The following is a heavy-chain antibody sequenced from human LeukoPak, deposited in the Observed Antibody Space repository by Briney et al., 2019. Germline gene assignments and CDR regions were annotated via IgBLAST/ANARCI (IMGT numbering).Heavy chain of an antibody. V-gene: IGHV4-34*01. Sequence: PSETLSLTCVVYGGSFNAYYWSWIRQPPGKGLEWIGEINDSGGTNSNPSLKSRVTISVDTPKKQFSLKLSSVTAADTAVYYCARSLAAAGKLGVQDYYGMDVWGQGTTVTVSS. CDR1: GGSFNAYY. J-gene: IGHJ6*02. D-gene: IGHD6-13*01. CDR3: ARSLAAAGKLGVQDYYGMDV. CDR2: INDSGGT.